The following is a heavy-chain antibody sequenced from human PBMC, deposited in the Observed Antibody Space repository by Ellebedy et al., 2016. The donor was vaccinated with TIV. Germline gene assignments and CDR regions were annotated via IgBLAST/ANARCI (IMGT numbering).Heavy chain of an antibody. CDR2: IYYSGST. D-gene: IGHD6-13*01. V-gene: IGHV4-39*07. CDR1: GGSISSSSYY. CDR3: ARRTAQFSSSWYEY. Sequence: SETLSLTXTVSGGSISSSSYYWGWIRQPPGKGLEWIGSIYYSGSTYYNPSLKSRVTISLDTSKNQFSLRLNSVTAADTAVYYCARRTAQFSSSWYEYWGRGILVTVSS. J-gene: IGHJ4*02.